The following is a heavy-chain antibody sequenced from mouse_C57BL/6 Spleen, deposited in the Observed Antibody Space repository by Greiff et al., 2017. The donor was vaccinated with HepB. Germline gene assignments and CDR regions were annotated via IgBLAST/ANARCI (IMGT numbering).Heavy chain of an antibody. D-gene: IGHD1-1*01. CDR2: INPNNGGT. CDR1: GYTFTDYY. CDR3: ARAYGSLSYWYFDV. Sequence: EVQLQQSGPELVKPGASVKISCKASGYTFTDYYMNWVKQSHGKSLEWIGDINPNNGGTSYNQKFKGKATLTVDKSSSTAYMELRSLTSEDSAVYYCARAYGSLSYWYFDVWGTGTTVTVSS. V-gene: IGHV1-26*01. J-gene: IGHJ1*03.